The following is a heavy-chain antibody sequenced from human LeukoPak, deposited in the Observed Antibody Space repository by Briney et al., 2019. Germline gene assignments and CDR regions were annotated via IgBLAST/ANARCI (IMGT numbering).Heavy chain of an antibody. CDR2: ISSSGSTI. D-gene: IGHD3-22*01. J-gene: IGHJ3*02. Sequence: GSLRLSCAASGFTFSSYEMNWVRQAPGKGLEWVSYISSSGSTIYYADSVKGRFTISRDNAKNSLYLQMNSLRAEDTAVYYCARDPTSRTYYYDSSGYNDAFDIWGQGTMVTVSS. V-gene: IGHV3-48*03. CDR1: GFTFSSYE. CDR3: ARDPTSRTYYYDSSGYNDAFDI.